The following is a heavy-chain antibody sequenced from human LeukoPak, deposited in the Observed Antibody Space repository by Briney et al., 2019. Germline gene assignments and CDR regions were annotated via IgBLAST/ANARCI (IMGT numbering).Heavy chain of an antibody. CDR1: GGSFSGYY. Sequence: SETLSLTCAVYGGSFSGYYWSWIRQPPGKGLERIGEINHSGSTNYNPSLKSRVTISVDTSKNQFSLKLSSVTAADTAAYYCAREFGYGSGSYDYWGQGTLVTVSS. D-gene: IGHD3-10*01. J-gene: IGHJ4*02. CDR2: INHSGST. V-gene: IGHV4-34*01. CDR3: AREFGYGSGSYDY.